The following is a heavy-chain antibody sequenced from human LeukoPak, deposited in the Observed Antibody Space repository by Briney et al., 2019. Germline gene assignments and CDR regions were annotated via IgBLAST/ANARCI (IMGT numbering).Heavy chain of an antibody. CDR1: GFTFSDYA. J-gene: IGHJ4*02. V-gene: IGHV3-23*01. CDR2: IGSGGTT. D-gene: IGHD3-22*01. CDR3: AKYFYDSSTYSFDY. Sequence: GGSLRLSCAASGFTFSDYAMSWVRQAPGKGLEWVSSIGSGGTTHYADSVKGRFTISRDNSKNTLFLQMNSLRAEDTAVYYCAKYFYDSSTYSFDYWGQGTLVTVSS.